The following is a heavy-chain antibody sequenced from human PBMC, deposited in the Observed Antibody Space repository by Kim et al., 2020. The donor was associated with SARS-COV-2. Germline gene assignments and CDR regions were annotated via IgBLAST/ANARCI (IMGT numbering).Heavy chain of an antibody. CDR3: TTDYRSDGDSSSLN. D-gene: IGHD6-13*01. Sequence: GGSLRLSCAASGFTFSNAWMSWVRQAPGKGLEWVGRIKSKTDGGTTDYAAPVKGRFTISRDDSKNTLYLQMNSLKTEDTAVYYCTTDYRSDGDSSSLNWGQGTLVTVSS. CDR2: IKSKTDGGTT. V-gene: IGHV3-15*01. CDR1: GFTFSNAW. J-gene: IGHJ4*02.